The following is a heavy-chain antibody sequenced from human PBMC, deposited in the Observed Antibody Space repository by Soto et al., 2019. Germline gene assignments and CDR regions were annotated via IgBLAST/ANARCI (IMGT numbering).Heavy chain of an antibody. CDR3: ARGSGITYYFDY. J-gene: IGHJ4*02. D-gene: IGHD3-10*01. Sequence: PSETLSLTCAVYGGSFSGYYWSWIRQPPGKGLEWIGEINHSGSTNYNPSLKGRVTISVDTSKNQFSLKLSSVTAADTAVYYCARGSGITYYFDYWGQGTLVTVSS. V-gene: IGHV4-34*01. CDR2: INHSGST. CDR1: GGSFSGYY.